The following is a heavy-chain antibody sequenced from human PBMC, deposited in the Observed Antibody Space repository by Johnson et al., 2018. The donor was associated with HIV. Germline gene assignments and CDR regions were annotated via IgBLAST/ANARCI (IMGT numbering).Heavy chain of an antibody. CDR1: GITVSSNY. D-gene: IGHD5-18*01. V-gene: IGHV3-66*02. Sequence: EVQLVESGGGLVQPGGSLRLSCAASGITVSSNYMSWVRQAPGKGLEWVSLIFSVGNTYYADSVKGRFTMSRDNSNNMVYLQMDSLRPEDTAVYYCARDGRDLVTRGAFDIWGQGTVVTVSS. J-gene: IGHJ3*02. CDR3: ARDGRDLVTRGAFDI. CDR2: IFSVGNT.